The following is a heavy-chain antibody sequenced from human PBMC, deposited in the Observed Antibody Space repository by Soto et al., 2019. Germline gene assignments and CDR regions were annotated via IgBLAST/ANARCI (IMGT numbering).Heavy chain of an antibody. V-gene: IGHV2-5*02. D-gene: IGHD3-10*01. CDR3: AQRLSDYGLGRERANSFDP. CDR1: GFSLSTTGVG. J-gene: IGHJ5*02. CDR2: IYWDDDK. Sequence: QITLKESGPTLVRPTQTLTLTCTFSGFSLSTTGVGVGWIRQPPGKALEWLALIYWDDDKRYSPSLKSRLTITKDTSKNEVILTMTNMDPVDTSTYYCAQRLSDYGLGRERANSFDPWGQGTLVTVSS.